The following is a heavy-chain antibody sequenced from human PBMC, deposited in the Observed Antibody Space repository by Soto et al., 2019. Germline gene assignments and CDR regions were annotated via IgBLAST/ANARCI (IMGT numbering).Heavy chain of an antibody. J-gene: IGHJ4*02. Sequence: SETLSLTCTVSGGSISSYYWSWIRQPPGKGLEWIGYIYYSGSTLYNPSLKSRVTVSLDTSKSQFSLKLTSVTAADTAVYYCARSSYYYDGGGNDYWGQGTLVTVSS. V-gene: IGHV4-59*01. CDR1: GGSISSYY. D-gene: IGHD3-22*01. CDR3: ARSSYYYDGGGNDY. CDR2: IYYSGST.